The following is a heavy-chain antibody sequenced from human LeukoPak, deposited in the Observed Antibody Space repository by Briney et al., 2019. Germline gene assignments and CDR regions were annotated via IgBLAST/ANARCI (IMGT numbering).Heavy chain of an antibody. V-gene: IGHV4-34*01. CDR3: ARVISGYSSSWYFNY. Sequence: SETLSLTCAVYGGSFSGYYWSWIPQPPGKGLEWIGEINQSGSTNYNPSLKSRVTISVDTSKIQFSLKLSSVTAADTAVYYCARVISGYSSSWYFNYWGQGTLVTVSS. J-gene: IGHJ4*02. CDR2: INQSGST. D-gene: IGHD6-13*01. CDR1: GGSFSGYY.